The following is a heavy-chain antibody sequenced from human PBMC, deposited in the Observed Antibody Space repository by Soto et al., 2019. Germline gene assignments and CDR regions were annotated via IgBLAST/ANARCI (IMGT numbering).Heavy chain of an antibody. V-gene: IGHV5-51*01. CDR3: ARHPGYYDILTGPGPFDY. D-gene: IGHD3-9*01. CDR2: IYPGDSDT. J-gene: IGHJ4*02. CDR1: GYSFTSYW. Sequence: GESLKISCKGSGYSFTSYWIGWVRQMPGKGLEWMGIIYPGDSDTRYSPSFQGQVTISADKSISTAYLQWSSLKASDTAMYYCARHPGYYDILTGPGPFDYWGQGTLVTVSS.